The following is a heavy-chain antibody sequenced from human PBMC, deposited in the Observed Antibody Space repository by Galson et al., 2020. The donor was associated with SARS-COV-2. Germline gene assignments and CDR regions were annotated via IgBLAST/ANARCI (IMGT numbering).Heavy chain of an antibody. Sequence: SETLSLTCTVSGGSISSGDYYWSWIRQPPGKGLEWIGYIYYSGSTYYNPSLKSRVTISVDTSKNQFSLKLSSVTAADTAMYYCARVNVPLQLWAGGVDYWGQGTLVTVSS. CDR3: ARVNVPLQLWAGGVDY. J-gene: IGHJ4*02. D-gene: IGHD5-18*01. CDR1: GGSISSGDYY. CDR2: IYYSGST. V-gene: IGHV4-30-4*01.